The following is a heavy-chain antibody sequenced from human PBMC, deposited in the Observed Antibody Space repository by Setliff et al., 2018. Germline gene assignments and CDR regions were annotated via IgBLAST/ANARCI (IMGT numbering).Heavy chain of an antibody. D-gene: IGHD3-22*01. CDR2: TYYSGNT. V-gene: IGHV4-39*07. CDR1: GASVSGNSYY. CDR3: ARAPRYFDPTGSYFDF. Sequence: PSETLSLTCTVSGASVSGNSYYWGRIRQPPGKGLEGIASTYYSGNTYYNPSLKSRVTISVDTSKNQFSLKLTSVTAADTAVYYCARAPRYFDPTGSYFDFWGQGTLVTVSS. J-gene: IGHJ4*02.